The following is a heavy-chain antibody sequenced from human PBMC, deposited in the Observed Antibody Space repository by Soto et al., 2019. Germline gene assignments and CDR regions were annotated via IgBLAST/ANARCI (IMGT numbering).Heavy chain of an antibody. D-gene: IGHD6-25*01. CDR3: GRDKGRLHLGGNYYYILDV. CDR1: GGTFSTSA. Sequence: QVQLEQSGAEVKKPGSSVKVSCKASGGTFSTSAISCLRQAPGQGLEWMGGSMPIFPTPDYAQKFQGRVTITAEASTSTAYMEFSGLKSDDTAVYYCGRDKGRLHLGGNYYYILDVWGQGTTVTVSS. J-gene: IGHJ6*02. CDR2: SMPIFPTP. V-gene: IGHV1-69*12.